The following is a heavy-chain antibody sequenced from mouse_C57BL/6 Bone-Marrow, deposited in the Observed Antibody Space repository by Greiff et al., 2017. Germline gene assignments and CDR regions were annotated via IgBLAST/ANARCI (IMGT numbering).Heavy chain of an antibody. CDR3: ASQARSTFYFDY. D-gene: IGHD2-1*01. J-gene: IGHJ2*01. CDR1: GYTFTSYW. CDR2: IDPSDSYT. V-gene: IGHV1-69*01. Sequence: QVQLQQPGAELVMPGASVKLSCKASGYTFTSYWMHWVKQRPGEGLEWIGEIDPSDSYTNYNQKFKGKSTLTVDKSSSTAYMQLSSLTSEGSAVYYCASQARSTFYFDYWGQGTTLTVSS.